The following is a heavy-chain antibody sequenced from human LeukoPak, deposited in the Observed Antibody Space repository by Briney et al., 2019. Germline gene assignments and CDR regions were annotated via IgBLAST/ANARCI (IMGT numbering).Heavy chain of an antibody. D-gene: IGHD4-11*01. CDR3: ATYSILNAREFRY. J-gene: IGHJ1*01. CDR1: GFTFSNSW. Sequence: GGSLRFSCAGSGFTFSNSWMGWVRQAPGKGLEWVANVQHIGGETYYVDSVKRRFTISRDNAKNSVYLQMNSLGADDTAVYYCATYSILNAREFRYWGQGTLVTVTS. CDR2: VQHIGGET. V-gene: IGHV3-7*01.